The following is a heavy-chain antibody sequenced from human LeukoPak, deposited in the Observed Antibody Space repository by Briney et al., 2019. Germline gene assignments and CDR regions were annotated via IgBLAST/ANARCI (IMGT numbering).Heavy chain of an antibody. J-gene: IGHJ4*02. CDR2: ISAYNGNT. CDR3: ARAGVLWFGELNRPDY. V-gene: IGHV1-18*01. Sequence: ASVKVSCKASGYTFTSYGISWVRQAPGQGLEWMGWISAYNGNTNYAQKLQGRVTMTTDTSTSTAYMELRSLRSDDTAVYYCARAGVLWFGELNRPDYWGQGTLVTVSS. CDR1: GYTFTSYG. D-gene: IGHD3-10*01.